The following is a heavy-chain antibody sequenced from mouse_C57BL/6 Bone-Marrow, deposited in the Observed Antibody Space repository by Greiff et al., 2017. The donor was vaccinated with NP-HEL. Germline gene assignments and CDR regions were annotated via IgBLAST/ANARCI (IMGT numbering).Heavy chain of an antibody. V-gene: IGHV3-6*01. CDR2: ISYDGSN. CDR3: ARDPLNSTTVGHFDV. J-gene: IGHJ1*03. D-gene: IGHD1-1*01. Sequence: VQLKESGPGLVKPSQSLSLSCSVTGYSITSGYYWNWIRQFPGNKLEWMGYISYDGSNNYNPSLKNRISITRDTSKNQFFLKLNSVTTEDTATYYCARDPLNSTTVGHFDVWGTGTTVTVSS. CDR1: GYSITSGYY.